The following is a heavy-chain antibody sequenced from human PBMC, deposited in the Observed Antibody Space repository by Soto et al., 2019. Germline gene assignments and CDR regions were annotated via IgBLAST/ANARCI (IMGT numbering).Heavy chain of an antibody. CDR2: IWYDGSNK. J-gene: IGHJ4*02. CDR1: GFTFSSYG. Sequence: QVQLVESGGGVVQPGRSLRLSCAASGFTFSSYGMHWVRQAPGKGLEWVAVIWYDGSNKYYADSVKGRFTISRDKSKNTLYLQMNSLRADDTAVYYCARDSSRGRKFFDYWGQGTLVTVSS. D-gene: IGHD6-19*01. V-gene: IGHV3-33*01. CDR3: ARDSSRGRKFFDY.